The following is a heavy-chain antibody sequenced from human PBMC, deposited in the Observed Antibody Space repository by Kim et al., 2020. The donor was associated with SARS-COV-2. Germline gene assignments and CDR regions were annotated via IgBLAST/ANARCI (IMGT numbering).Heavy chain of an antibody. D-gene: IGHD1-26*01. J-gene: IGHJ6*02. V-gene: IGHV3-9*01. Sequence: DSVKGRFTISRDNAKNSLYLQMNSLRAEDTALYYCAKDRMGANYYYGMDVWGQGTTVTVSS. CDR3: AKDRMGANYYYGMDV.